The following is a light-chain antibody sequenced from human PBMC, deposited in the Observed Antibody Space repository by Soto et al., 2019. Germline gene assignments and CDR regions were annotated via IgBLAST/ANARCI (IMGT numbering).Light chain of an antibody. CDR3: CSYVGDPYV. Sequence: QSALTQPASVSGSPGQSIAISCTGSSSDVGRYNSVSWYQQHPGKAPKLMIYEGSKRPSGVSDRFSGSKSGNTASLTISGLQPEDEADCYCCSYVGDPYVFGTGTKVTVL. J-gene: IGLJ1*01. V-gene: IGLV2-23*01. CDR1: SSDVGRYNS. CDR2: EGS.